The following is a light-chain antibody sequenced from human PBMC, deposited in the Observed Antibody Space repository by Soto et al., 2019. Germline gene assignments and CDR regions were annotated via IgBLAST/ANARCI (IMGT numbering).Light chain of an antibody. V-gene: IGKV3-11*01. CDR1: QSVSRY. J-gene: IGKJ2*01. CDR3: QQRDKWPRT. Sequence: EIVLTQSPATLSLSPGERATLSCRASQSVSRYLAWYQHKPGQAPRLLIYGASNRATDIPARFSGRGSGTDFTLTISSLESGDSAVYYCQQRDKWPRTFGQGTKLEIK. CDR2: GAS.